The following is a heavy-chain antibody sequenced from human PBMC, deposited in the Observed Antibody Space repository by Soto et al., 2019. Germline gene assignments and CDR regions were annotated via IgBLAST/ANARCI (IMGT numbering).Heavy chain of an antibody. D-gene: IGHD6-13*01. V-gene: IGHV3-23*01. J-gene: IGHJ4*02. Sequence: GGSLRLSCAASGFTFSSYGMSWVRQAPGKGLEWVSAISVSGGSTYYAESVKGRFTISRDNSKNTLYLQMKSLRAEDTAVYYCAKGSGSSWFSSWGQGTLVTVSS. CDR3: AKGSGSSWFSS. CDR2: ISVSGGST. CDR1: GFTFSSYG.